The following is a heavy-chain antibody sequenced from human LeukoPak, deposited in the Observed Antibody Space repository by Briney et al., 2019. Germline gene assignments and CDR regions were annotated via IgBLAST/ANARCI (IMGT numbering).Heavy chain of an antibody. D-gene: IGHD3-9*01. CDR1: GGSISGSNYY. CDR2: INHSGST. Sequence: PSETLSLTCTVSGGSISGSNYYWSWIRQPPGKGLEWIGEINHSGSTNYNPSLKSRVIISVDTSKNQFSLKLSSVTAADTAVYYCARGDNWYFDLWGRGTLVTVSS. CDR3: ARGDNWYFDL. V-gene: IGHV4-39*07. J-gene: IGHJ2*01.